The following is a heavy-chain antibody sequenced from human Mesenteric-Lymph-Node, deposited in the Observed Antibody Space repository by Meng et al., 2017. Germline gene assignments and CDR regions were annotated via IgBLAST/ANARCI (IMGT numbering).Heavy chain of an antibody. Sequence: GGSLRLSCAASGFTVSSNYMSWVRQAPGKGLEWVSVIYSGGSTYYADSVKGRFTISRHNSKNTLYLQMNSLRAEDTAVYYCARDMRMAGTYYYGMDVWGQGTTVTVSS. V-gene: IGHV3-53*04. J-gene: IGHJ6*02. CDR3: ARDMRMAGTYYYGMDV. CDR1: GFTVSSNY. CDR2: IYSGGST. D-gene: IGHD6-19*01.